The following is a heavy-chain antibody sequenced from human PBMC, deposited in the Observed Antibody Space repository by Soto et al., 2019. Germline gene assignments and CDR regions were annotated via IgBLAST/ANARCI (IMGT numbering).Heavy chain of an antibody. CDR2: IDWDDDK. Sequence: SGPTLVNPTQTLTLTCTLSGFSLSTSGMCVSWLRQPPGKALEWLALIDWDDDKYYSTSLKTRLTISKDTSKNQVVLTVTNMDPVDTATYFCARLSYRSFNFDYWGQGTLVTVSS. D-gene: IGHD3-16*02. J-gene: IGHJ4*02. CDR3: ARLSYRSFNFDY. CDR1: GFSLSTSGMC. V-gene: IGHV2-70*01.